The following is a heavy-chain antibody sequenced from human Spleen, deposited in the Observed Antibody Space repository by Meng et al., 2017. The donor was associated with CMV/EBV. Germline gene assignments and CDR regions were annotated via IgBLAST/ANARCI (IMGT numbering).Heavy chain of an antibody. Sequence: ASVKVSCKASEYSFIDYHIHWVRQAPGQGLEWMGWINPDSGATNYAQRFQGRVTMTRDKSIRTAYMELSRLRSDDTAVYYCARAASPITIFGVVNRGYFDYWGQGTLVTVSS. V-gene: IGHV1-2*02. CDR1: EYSFIDYH. CDR2: INPDSGAT. J-gene: IGHJ4*02. CDR3: ARAASPITIFGVVNRGYFDY. D-gene: IGHD3-3*01.